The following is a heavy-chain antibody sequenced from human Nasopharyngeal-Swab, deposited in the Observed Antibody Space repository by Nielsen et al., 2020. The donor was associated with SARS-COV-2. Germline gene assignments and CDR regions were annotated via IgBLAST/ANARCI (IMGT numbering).Heavy chain of an antibody. CDR2: IWYDGSNK. V-gene: IGHV3-33*08. CDR1: GFTFSSYA. D-gene: IGHD6-13*01. Sequence: GESLKISCAASGFTFSSYALSWVRQAPGKGLERGAVIWYDGSNKYYADSVKGRFTISRDNSKNPLYLQMNSLRAEDTAVYYCARGQESYSSSWLNWYFDLWGRGTLVTVSS. J-gene: IGHJ2*01. CDR3: ARGQESYSSSWLNWYFDL.